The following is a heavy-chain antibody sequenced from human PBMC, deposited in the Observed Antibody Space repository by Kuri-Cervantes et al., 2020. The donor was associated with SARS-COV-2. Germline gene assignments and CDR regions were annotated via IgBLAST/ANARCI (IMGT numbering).Heavy chain of an antibody. CDR3: ARLAGWDYYYMDV. J-gene: IGHJ6*03. V-gene: IGHV1-24*01. CDR2: FDPEDGET. Sequence: ASVKVSCKVSGYTLTELSMHWVRQAPGKGLEWMGGFDPEDGETIYTQKFQGQVTISADKSISTAYLQWSSLKASDTAMYYCARLAGWDYYYMDVWGKGTTVTVSS. D-gene: IGHD3-9*01. CDR1: GYTLTELS.